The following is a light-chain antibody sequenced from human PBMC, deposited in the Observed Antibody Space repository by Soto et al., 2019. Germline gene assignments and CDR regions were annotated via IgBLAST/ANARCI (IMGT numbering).Light chain of an antibody. CDR3: QQYGSSPRT. V-gene: IGKV3-20*01. Sequence: EIVLTQSPGTLSLSPGERATLSCRASQSFGGYYLAWYQQTPGQAPRLLIYGASSRATGIPDRFSGSGSGTDFILTISRLEPEDFAMYYCQQYGSSPRTFGQGTKVEIK. CDR1: QSFGGYY. J-gene: IGKJ1*01. CDR2: GAS.